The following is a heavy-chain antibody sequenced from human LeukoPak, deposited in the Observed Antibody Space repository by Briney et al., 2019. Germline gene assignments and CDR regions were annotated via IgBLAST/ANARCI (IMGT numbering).Heavy chain of an antibody. Sequence: ASVKVSCKASGYTFTGYYMHWVRQAPGQGLEWMGWINPNSGGTDYAQKFQGRVTMTRDTSISTAYMELSRLRSDDTAVYYGARRLRVVIAKSGWSDPGGQEPLVTVSP. V-gene: IGHV1-2*02. CDR3: ARRLRVVIAKSGWSDP. J-gene: IGHJ5*02. CDR1: GYTFTGYY. CDR2: INPNSGGT. D-gene: IGHD2-21*01.